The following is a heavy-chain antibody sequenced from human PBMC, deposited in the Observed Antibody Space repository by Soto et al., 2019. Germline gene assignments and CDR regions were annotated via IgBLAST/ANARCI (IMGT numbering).Heavy chain of an antibody. Sequence: QPGGSLRLSCAASGFTFSGYWMHWVRQGPGKGLVWVSRISGDGSSTDYADSVKGRFTISRDNSKNTLYLQMNSLRAEDTAVFFCAKDTGTYGGGNFDYWGQGTLVTVSS. J-gene: IGHJ4*02. CDR2: ISGDGSST. CDR1: GFTFSGYW. CDR3: AKDTGTYGGGNFDY. D-gene: IGHD1-1*01. V-gene: IGHV3-74*01.